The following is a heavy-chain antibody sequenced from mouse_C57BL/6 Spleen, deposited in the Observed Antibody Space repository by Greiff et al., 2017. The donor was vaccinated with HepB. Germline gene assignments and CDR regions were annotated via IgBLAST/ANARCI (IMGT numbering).Heavy chain of an antibody. CDR3: AYYGSYFDY. V-gene: IGHV1-55*01. CDR2: IYPGSGST. J-gene: IGHJ2*01. D-gene: IGHD2-2*01. CDR1: GYTFTSYW. Sequence: QVQLQQPGAELVQPGASVKMSCKASGYTFTSYWITWVKQRPGQGLVWIGDIYPGSGSTNYNEKFKSKATLTVDTSSSPAYMQLSSLTSEDSAVYYCAYYGSYFDYWGQGTTLTVSS.